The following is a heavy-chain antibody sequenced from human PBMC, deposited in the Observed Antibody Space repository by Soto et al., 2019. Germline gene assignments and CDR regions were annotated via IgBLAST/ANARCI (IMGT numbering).Heavy chain of an antibody. J-gene: IGHJ4*02. V-gene: IGHV4-4*02. D-gene: IGHD3-3*02. CDR1: GGSINRSHW. CDR2: ISHSGST. Sequence: SETLSLTCAVSGGSINRSHWWNWVRQPPEKGLEWIGQISHSGSTNYNPSLTSRVTISVDKSKNHFSLKLTSVTAADTAVYYCAALHFWRRRPTARSLPYSAQGPLVSVS. CDR3: AALHFWRRRPTARSLPY.